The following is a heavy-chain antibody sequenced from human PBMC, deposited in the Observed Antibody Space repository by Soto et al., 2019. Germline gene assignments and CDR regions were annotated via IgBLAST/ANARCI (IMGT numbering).Heavy chain of an antibody. V-gene: IGHV3-23*01. Sequence: LRLSCAASGFTFSSYAMSWVRQAPGKGLEWVSAISGSGGSTYYADSVKGRFTISRDNSKNTLYLQMNSLRAEDTAVYYCAKDRRGITMVRGAQGYWGQGTLVTVS. J-gene: IGHJ4*02. CDR1: GFTFSSYA. D-gene: IGHD3-10*01. CDR3: AKDRRGITMVRGAQGY. CDR2: ISGSGGST.